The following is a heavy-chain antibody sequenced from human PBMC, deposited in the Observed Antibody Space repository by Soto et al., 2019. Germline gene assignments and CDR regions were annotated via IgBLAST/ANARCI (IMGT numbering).Heavy chain of an antibody. CDR2: IWYDGSNK. CDR1: GFTFSSYG. CDR3: ARDLGSGYYLDAFDI. D-gene: IGHD3-22*01. J-gene: IGHJ3*02. V-gene: IGHV3-33*01. Sequence: GGSLRLSCAASGFTFSSYGMHWVRQAPGKGLEWVAVIWYDGSNKYYADSVKGRFTISRDNSKNTLYLQMNSLRAEDTAVYYCARDLGSGYYLDAFDIWGQGTMVTVSS.